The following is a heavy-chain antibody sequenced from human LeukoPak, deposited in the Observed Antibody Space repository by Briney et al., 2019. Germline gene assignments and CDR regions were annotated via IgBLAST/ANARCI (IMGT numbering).Heavy chain of an antibody. CDR3: AREFRTTTWSFDAFDL. D-gene: IGHD1/OR15-1a*01. V-gene: IGHV1-18*01. Sequence: ASVKVSCKASGYTFTNYGINWVRQAPGQGLEWMGWISGYNGDINYAQRLQGRVTMTTDTSTSTAYMELRSLSSDDTAVYYCAREFRTTTWSFDAFDLWGQGTMVTVSS. CDR1: GYTFTNYG. CDR2: ISGYNGDI. J-gene: IGHJ3*01.